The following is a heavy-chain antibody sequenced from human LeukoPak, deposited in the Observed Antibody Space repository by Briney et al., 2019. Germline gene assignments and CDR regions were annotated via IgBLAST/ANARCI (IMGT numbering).Heavy chain of an antibody. Sequence: PGGSLRLSCAASGFTFSSYEMNWVRQAPGKGLEWVSYISSSGSTIYYADSVKGRFTISRDNAKNSLYLQMNSLRAEDTAVYYCARVSLDGGMDVWGQGTTVTVSS. D-gene: IGHD5-24*01. CDR1: GFTFSSYE. V-gene: IGHV3-48*03. CDR3: ARVSLDGGMDV. J-gene: IGHJ6*02. CDR2: ISSSGSTI.